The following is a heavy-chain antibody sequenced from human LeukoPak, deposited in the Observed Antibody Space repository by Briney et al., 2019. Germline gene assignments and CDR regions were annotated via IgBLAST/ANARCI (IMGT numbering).Heavy chain of an antibody. CDR3: ARPRYGSGSLDS. CDR1: GESFSGHY. CDR2: INHSGST. D-gene: IGHD3-10*01. V-gene: IGHV4-34*01. Sequence: SETLSLTCAVYGESFSGHYWTWIRQPPGKGLEWIGEINHSGSTTSNPSLNNRVTISVDTSKNQFSLKLTSVTAADTAVYYCARPRYGSGSLDSWGQGTLATVSS. J-gene: IGHJ4*02.